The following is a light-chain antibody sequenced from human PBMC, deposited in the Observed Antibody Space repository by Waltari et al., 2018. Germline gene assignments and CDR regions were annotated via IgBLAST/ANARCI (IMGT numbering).Light chain of an antibody. Sequence: SYKLTQTPSLAVSPGQPASIPCSGANMQPKYVCWYQQKTGQSPELVIYQDDKRPSGNPERFSGSNSGDTATLTISGTQPMDEADYYCQAWDDTTAWVFGGGTKLTVL. CDR3: QAWDDTTAWV. CDR1: NMQPKY. CDR2: QDD. V-gene: IGLV3-1*01. J-gene: IGLJ3*02.